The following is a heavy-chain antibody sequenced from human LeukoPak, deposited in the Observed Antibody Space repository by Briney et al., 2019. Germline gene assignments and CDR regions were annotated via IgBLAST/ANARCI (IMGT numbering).Heavy chain of an antibody. CDR3: VRGPYGSSISNWFDP. CDR2: IYYSGST. J-gene: IGHJ5*02. CDR1: GGSISSYY. D-gene: IGHD3-10*01. Sequence: PSETLSLTCTVSGGSISSYYWSWIRQPPGKGLEWIGYIYYSGSTNYNPSLKSRVTISVDTSKNQFSLKLSSVTAADTAVYYCVRGPYGSSISNWFDPWGQGLLVTVSS. V-gene: IGHV4-59*01.